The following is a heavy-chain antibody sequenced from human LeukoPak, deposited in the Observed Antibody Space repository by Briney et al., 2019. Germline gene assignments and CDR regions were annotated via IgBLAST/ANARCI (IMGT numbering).Heavy chain of an antibody. CDR3: ATCSSGYYCDHFQT. D-gene: IGHD3-22*01. J-gene: IGHJ1*01. V-gene: IGHV3-7*01. CDR1: AFTFSNYW. CDR2: IKQDGIEK. Sequence: GGSLRLSCAASAFTFSNYWMSWVRQAPGKGLEWVANIKQDGIEKYYVDSVEGRFTVSRDNSKNSLFLQIESLRAADTAVYYCATCSSGYYCDHFQTWGQGSLVTVSS.